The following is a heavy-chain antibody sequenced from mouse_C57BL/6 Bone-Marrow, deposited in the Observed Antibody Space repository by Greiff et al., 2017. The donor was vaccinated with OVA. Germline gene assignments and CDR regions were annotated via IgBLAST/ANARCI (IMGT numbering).Heavy chain of an antibody. Sequence: VQLQQSGPGLVAPSQSLSITCTVSGFSLTSYGVSWVRQPPGKGLEWLGVIWGDGSTNYHSALISRLSISKDNSKSQVFLKLNSLQTDDTATYYCAKKHISLYYYGSSSGWYFDVWGTGTTVTVSS. V-gene: IGHV2-3*01. CDR1: GFSLTSYG. J-gene: IGHJ1*03. CDR3: AKKHISLYYYGSSSGWYFDV. D-gene: IGHD1-1*01. CDR2: IWGDGST.